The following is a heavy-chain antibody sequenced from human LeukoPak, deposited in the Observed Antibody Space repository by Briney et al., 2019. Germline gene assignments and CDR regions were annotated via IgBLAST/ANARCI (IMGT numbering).Heavy chain of an antibody. D-gene: IGHD2-15*01. CDR2: IIPIFGTP. J-gene: IGHJ4*02. CDR1: GGTFSSYA. Sequence: ASVKVSCKASGGTFSSYAISWVRQAPGQGLEWMGGIIPIFGTPNYAQKFQGRVTITADESTSTAYMELGSLRSEDTAVYYCARDLGCSGGSCYRGAFDIWGQGTLVTVSS. CDR3: ARDLGCSGGSCYRGAFDI. V-gene: IGHV1-69*13.